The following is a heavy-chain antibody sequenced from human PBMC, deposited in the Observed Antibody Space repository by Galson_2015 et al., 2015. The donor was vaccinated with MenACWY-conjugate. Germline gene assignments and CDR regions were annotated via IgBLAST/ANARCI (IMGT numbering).Heavy chain of an antibody. D-gene: IGHD1-1*01. CDR3: ARDREYNWNDGLRSYNYIMDV. CDR1: GYTFSSFY. Sequence: SVKVSCKASGYTFSSFYIHWVRQAPGQGLEWMGIINPRGGSTTYAQKFQGRATMTTDASTSTVYMEINSLRSDDAAVYYCARDREYNWNDGLRSYNYIMDVWGQGTAVTLSS. V-gene: IGHV1-46*01. J-gene: IGHJ6*02. CDR2: INPRGGST.